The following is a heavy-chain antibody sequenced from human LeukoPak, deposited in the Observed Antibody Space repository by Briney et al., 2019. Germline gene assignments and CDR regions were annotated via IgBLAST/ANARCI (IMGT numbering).Heavy chain of an antibody. V-gene: IGHV4-34*01. CDR3: ARDGRYCSSTSCDDAFDI. J-gene: IGHJ3*02. D-gene: IGHD2-2*01. CDR1: GGSFSGYY. CDR2: INHSGST. Sequence: SETLSLTCAVYGGSFSGYYWSWIRQPPGKGLEWIGEINHSGSTYYNPSLKSRVTISVDTSKNQFSLKLSSVTAADTAVYYCARDGRYCSSTSCDDAFDIWGQGTMVTVSS.